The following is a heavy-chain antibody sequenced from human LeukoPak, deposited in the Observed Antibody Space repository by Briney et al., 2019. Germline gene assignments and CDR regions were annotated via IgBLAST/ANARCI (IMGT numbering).Heavy chain of an antibody. V-gene: IGHV4-4*07. J-gene: IGHJ4*02. Sequence: KPSETLSLTCTVSGDSMSSYYWNFIRQPAGKGLEWIGRIHTSWTTYYNPSLKSRVTMFEDKSKNQFSLRLYSVTVADTAVYYCARHFAYSSSSYFDYWGQGSLVTVSS. CDR2: IHTSWTT. CDR3: ARHFAYSSSSYFDY. D-gene: IGHD6-6*01. CDR1: GDSMSSYY.